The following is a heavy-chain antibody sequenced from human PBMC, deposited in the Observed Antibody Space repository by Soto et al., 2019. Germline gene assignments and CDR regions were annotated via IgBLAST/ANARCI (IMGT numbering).Heavy chain of an antibody. Sequence: QVQLVQAGAEVKKPGASVKVSCKASGYTFTSYGISWGRQPPGQGLEWMGWISAYNGNTNYAQKLQGRVTMTTDTSTSTAYMELRSLRSDDTAVYHCASAHDSSGYYCYWGQGTLVTVSS. CDR2: ISAYNGNT. D-gene: IGHD3-22*01. J-gene: IGHJ4*02. V-gene: IGHV1-18*01. CDR1: GYTFTSYG. CDR3: ASAHDSSGYYCY.